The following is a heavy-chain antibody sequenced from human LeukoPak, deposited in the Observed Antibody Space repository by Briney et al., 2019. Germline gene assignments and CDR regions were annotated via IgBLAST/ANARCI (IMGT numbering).Heavy chain of an antibody. CDR1: GGSISSSSYY. CDR3: ARGAVADY. J-gene: IGHJ4*02. Sequence: SETLSLTCTVSGGSISSSSYYWGWIRQPPGKDLEWIGSIYFSGSTYYNPSLKSRVTISVDTCKNQFSLKLSSVTAADTAVYYCARGAVADYWGQGTLVTVSS. CDR2: IYFSGST. V-gene: IGHV4-39*07. D-gene: IGHD6-19*01.